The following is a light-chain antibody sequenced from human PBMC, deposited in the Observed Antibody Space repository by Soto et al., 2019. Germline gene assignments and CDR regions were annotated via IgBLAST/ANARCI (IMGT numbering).Light chain of an antibody. J-gene: IGKJ1*01. V-gene: IGKV1-5*01. Sequence: DIQMTQSPFTLSASVGDRVTITCRSSQSSSSYLAWYQLKPGKAPKLLIFDASTLERGVPARFSGSGSGTEFTLTISTLQPDDSATYYCQHYTSYSRTFGQGTTGDIK. CDR2: DAS. CDR3: QHYTSYSRT. CDR1: QSSSSY.